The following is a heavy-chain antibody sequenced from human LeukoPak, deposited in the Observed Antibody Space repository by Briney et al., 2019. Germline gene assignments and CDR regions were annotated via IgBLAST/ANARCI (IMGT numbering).Heavy chain of an antibody. CDR2: INHSGST. CDR1: GGSFSGYY. D-gene: IGHD2-2*01. J-gene: IGHJ5*02. V-gene: IGHV4-34*01. Sequence: PSETLSLTCAVYGGSFSGYYWSWIRQPPGKGLEWIGEINHSGSTNYNPSLKSRVTISVDTSKNQFSLKLSSVTAAGTAVYYCARRIVVVPAASGRGFDPWGQGTLVTVSS. CDR3: ARRIVVVPAASGRGFDP.